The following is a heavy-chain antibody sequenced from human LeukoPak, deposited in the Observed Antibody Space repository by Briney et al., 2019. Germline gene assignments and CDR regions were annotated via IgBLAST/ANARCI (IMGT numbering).Heavy chain of an antibody. J-gene: IGHJ4*02. V-gene: IGHV3-9*01. CDR1: GFTFDDYA. CDR2: ISWNSGSI. Sequence: GGSLRLTCAASGFTFDDYAMHWVRQAPGKGLEWVSGISWNSGSIGYADSVKGRFTISRDNAKNSLYLQMNSLRAEDTALYYCAKDGGYYPDYFDYWGQGTLVTVSS. D-gene: IGHD3-22*01. CDR3: AKDGGYYPDYFDY.